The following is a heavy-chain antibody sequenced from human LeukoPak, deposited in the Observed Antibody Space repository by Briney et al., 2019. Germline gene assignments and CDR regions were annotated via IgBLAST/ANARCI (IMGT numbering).Heavy chain of an antibody. D-gene: IGHD3-10*01. V-gene: IGHV3-30*04. CDR2: IKHDGTSK. CDR3: VRIGLSYSYGSGFDP. Sequence: GGSLRLSCAGSGFTFGDYSMHWVRQAPGKGLDWVAAIKHDGTSKYYADSVKGRITISRDNSKNKLYLEMNSLRVEDTAVYHCVRIGLSYSYGSGFDPWGQGTLVIVSS. CDR1: GFTFGDYS. J-gene: IGHJ5*02.